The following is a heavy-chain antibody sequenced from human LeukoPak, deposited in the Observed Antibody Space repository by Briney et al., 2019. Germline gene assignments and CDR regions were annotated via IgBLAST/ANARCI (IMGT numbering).Heavy chain of an antibody. Sequence: ASVKVSCKASGYTFTSYYMHWVRQAPGQGLEWMGIINASGGSTSYAQKFQGRVTMTRDTSTSTVYMELSSLRSEDTAVYYCARGYYYDSSGYQRPYYFDYWGQGTLVTVSS. CDR3: ARGYYYDSSGYQRPYYFDY. D-gene: IGHD3-22*01. CDR1: GYTFTSYY. J-gene: IGHJ4*02. CDR2: INASGGST. V-gene: IGHV1-46*01.